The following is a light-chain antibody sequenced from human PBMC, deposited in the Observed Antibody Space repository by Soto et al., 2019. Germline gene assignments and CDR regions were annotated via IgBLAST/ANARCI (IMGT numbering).Light chain of an antibody. V-gene: IGLV1-44*01. CDR1: SSNIGRNS. CDR2: NDN. Sequence: QSVLTQPPSASGTPGQRVSISCSGSSSNIGRNSVNWYQRFPGTAPKLLIYNDNQRPPGVPDRFSGSKFGTSVSLAISGLQSEDEAEYYCAAWDDSLSGVVFGGGTKLTVL. CDR3: AAWDDSLSGVV. J-gene: IGLJ3*02.